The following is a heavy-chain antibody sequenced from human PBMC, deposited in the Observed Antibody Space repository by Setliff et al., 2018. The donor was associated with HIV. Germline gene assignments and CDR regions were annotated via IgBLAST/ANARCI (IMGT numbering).Heavy chain of an antibody. CDR1: GFTFSNYA. CDR2: ISYDGSNK. Sequence: PGGSLRLSCAASGFTFSNYAMHWVRQAPGKGLEWVAVISYDGSNKYYADSVKGRFTISRDNSKNTLYLQMNSLRAEDTAVCYCTRELNGHTSSHYYFGLDVWGQGTTVTVSS. D-gene: IGHD6-6*01. V-gene: IGHV3-30*04. J-gene: IGHJ6*02. CDR3: TRELNGHTSSHYYFGLDV.